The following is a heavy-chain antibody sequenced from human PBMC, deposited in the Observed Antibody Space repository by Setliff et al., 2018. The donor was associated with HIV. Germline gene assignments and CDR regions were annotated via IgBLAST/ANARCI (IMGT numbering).Heavy chain of an antibody. D-gene: IGHD5-12*01. J-gene: IGHJ6*03. CDR2: IYSSGST. V-gene: IGHV4-59*08. Sequence: SETLSLTCTVSGGSISNYYWSWIRQPPGKGLEWIGHIYSSGSTNYNPSLKSRVTISVDTSKNQISLKLSSVTAADTAVYYCARVAGYYYYYMDVWGNGASVTVSS. CDR1: GGSISNYY. CDR3: ARVAGYYYYYMDV.